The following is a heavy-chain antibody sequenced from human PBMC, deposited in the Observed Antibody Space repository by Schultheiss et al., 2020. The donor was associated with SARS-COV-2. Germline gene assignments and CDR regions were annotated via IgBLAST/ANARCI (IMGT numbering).Heavy chain of an antibody. CDR2: IWYDGSNK. CDR3: ARDGALGGMDV. CDR1: GFTFSTYA. D-gene: IGHD3-16*01. Sequence: GGSLRLSCAASGFTFSTYAMHWVRQAPGKGLEWVAVIWYDGSNKYYADSVKGRFTISRDNSKNTLYLQMNSLRAEDTAVYYCARDGALGGMDVWGQGTTVTVSS. J-gene: IGHJ6*02. V-gene: IGHV3-30*04.